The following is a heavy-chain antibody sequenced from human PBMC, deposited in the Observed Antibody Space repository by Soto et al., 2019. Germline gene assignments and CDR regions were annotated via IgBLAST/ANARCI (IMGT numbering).Heavy chain of an antibody. V-gene: IGHV4-59*11. J-gene: IGHJ4*02. D-gene: IGHD3-16*01. CDR3: ARADPDASVGY. Sequence: SETLSLTCTVSGGSMSSHYWTWLRQPPGKGLEWIGYISYSGSTYYNPSLKSRVTISADTSRNQFSLKLSSVIAADTAVYYCARADPDASVGYWGQRTLVTVSS. CDR1: GGSMSSHY. CDR2: ISYSGST.